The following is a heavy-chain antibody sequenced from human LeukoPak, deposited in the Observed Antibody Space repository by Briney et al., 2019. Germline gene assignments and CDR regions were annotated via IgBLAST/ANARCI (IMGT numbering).Heavy chain of an antibody. D-gene: IGHD6-6*01. CDR2: INHSGST. V-gene: IGHV4-34*01. J-gene: IGHJ6*03. Sequence: NPSETLSLTCAVYGGSFSGYYWSWIRQPPGKGLEWIGEINHSGSTNYNPSLKSRVTISVDTSKNQFSLKLSSVTAADTAVYYCARPGARLYYYYMDVWGKGTTVTVSS. CDR1: GGSFSGYY. CDR3: ARPGARLYYYYMDV.